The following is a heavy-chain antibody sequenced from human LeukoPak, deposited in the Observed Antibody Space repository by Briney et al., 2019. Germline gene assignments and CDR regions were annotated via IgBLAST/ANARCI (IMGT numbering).Heavy chain of an antibody. CDR2: ISGSDAGT. CDR3: ALGAGFFDI. J-gene: IGHJ3*02. CDR1: GFTFNNYA. V-gene: IGHV3-23*01. Sequence: GGSLRLSCAASGFTFNNYAMSWVRQAPGRGLEWVSAISGSDAGTYYADSVKGRFTISRDNAKNTLYLQMNSLRAEDTAVYYCALGAGFFDIWGQGTMVTVSS.